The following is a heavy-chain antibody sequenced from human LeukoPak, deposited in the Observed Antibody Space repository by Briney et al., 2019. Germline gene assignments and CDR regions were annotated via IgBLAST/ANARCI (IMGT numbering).Heavy chain of an antibody. CDR3: ARVSQGSLDY. J-gene: IGHJ4*02. CDR2: IYYSGST. CDR1: GGSISRGGYY. V-gene: IGHV4-31*03. Sequence: SETLSLTCTVSGGSISRGGYYWSWIRQHPGKGLEWIGYIYYSGSTYYNPSLKSRVTISVGTSKNQFSLKLSSVTAADTAVYYCARVSQGSLDYWGQGTLVTVSS.